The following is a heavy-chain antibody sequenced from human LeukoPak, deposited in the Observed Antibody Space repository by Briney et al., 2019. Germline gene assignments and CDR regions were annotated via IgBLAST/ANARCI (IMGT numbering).Heavy chain of an antibody. Sequence: SETLSLTCTVSGGSISSYYWSWIRQPPGKGLEWIGYIYYSGSTNYNPSLKSRVTISVDTSKNQFSLKLSSVTAADTAVYYCAREGEITVVVPAARARYFDYWGQGTLVTVSS. D-gene: IGHD2-2*01. CDR1: GGSISSYY. J-gene: IGHJ4*02. CDR3: AREGEITVVVPAARARYFDY. CDR2: IYYSGST. V-gene: IGHV4-59*12.